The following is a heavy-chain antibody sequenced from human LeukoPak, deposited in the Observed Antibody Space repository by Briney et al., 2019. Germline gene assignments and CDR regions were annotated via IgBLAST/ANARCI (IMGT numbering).Heavy chain of an antibody. CDR3: ARGQYYYDSTLNPDRFDY. D-gene: IGHD3-22*01. V-gene: IGHV1-69*13. Sequence: ASVKVSCKASGGTFSNYAISWVRQAPGQGLEWMGGIIPIFGTANYAQKFQGRVTITADESTSTAYMELSSLRSEDTAVYYCARGQYYYDSTLNPDRFDYWGQGTLVTVSS. J-gene: IGHJ4*02. CDR2: IIPIFGTA. CDR1: GGTFSNYA.